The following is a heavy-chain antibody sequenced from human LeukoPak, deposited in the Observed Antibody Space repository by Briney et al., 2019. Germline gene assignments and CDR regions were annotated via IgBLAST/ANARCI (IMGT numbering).Heavy chain of an antibody. V-gene: IGHV3-23*01. Sequence: GGSLRLSCAASGFTFSSYAMSWVRQAPGKGLEWVSAIGGSGGSTYYADSVKGRFTISRDNSKNTLYLQMNSLRAEDTAVYYCAKCESSGYYYYGMDVWGQGTTVTVSS. CDR2: IGGSGGST. CDR1: GFTFSSYA. J-gene: IGHJ6*02. CDR3: AKCESSGYYYYGMDV.